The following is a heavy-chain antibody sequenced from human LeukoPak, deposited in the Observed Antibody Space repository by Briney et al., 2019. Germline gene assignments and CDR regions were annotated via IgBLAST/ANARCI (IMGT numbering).Heavy chain of an antibody. V-gene: IGHV1-69*04. CDR2: IIPIVGIP. CDR1: GGTFSSYA. Sequence: ASVKVSCKASGGTFSSYAISWVRETPGQGREWMGRIIPIVGIPNYAQKFQGGVTITADKYTRTAYMELSSLRSEDTAVYYCARGLIVVVPAANLYYYYGMDVWGQGTTVTVSS. J-gene: IGHJ6*02. D-gene: IGHD2-2*01. CDR3: ARGLIVVVPAANLYYYYGMDV.